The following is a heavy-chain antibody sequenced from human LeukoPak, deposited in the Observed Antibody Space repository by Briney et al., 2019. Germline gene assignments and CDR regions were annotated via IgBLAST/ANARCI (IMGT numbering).Heavy chain of an antibody. CDR3: ARAPPYGSGSYMGMDV. J-gene: IGHJ6*04. Sequence: SETLSLTSAVYGGSFSGYYWSWIRQPPGQGREWLGEINHSGTTNYNTSLNSRVTISVQTPKNQFSLKLSCATDADTAVYCCARAPPYGSGSYMGMDVWGKGTTVTVSS. CDR1: GGSFSGYY. V-gene: IGHV4-34*01. D-gene: IGHD3-10*01. CDR2: INHSGTT.